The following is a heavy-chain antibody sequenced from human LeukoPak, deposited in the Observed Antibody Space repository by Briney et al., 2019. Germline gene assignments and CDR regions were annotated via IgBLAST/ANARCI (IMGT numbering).Heavy chain of an antibody. Sequence: SETLSLTCTVSGYSINSGYYWVWIRQPPGKGLEWIGSIYRTGSINYNPSLKSRVTISLDTSKNQFSLKLSSVTAADTAVYYCARKGSSSWYDYWGQGTLVTVSS. J-gene: IGHJ4*02. CDR1: GYSINSGYY. D-gene: IGHD6-13*01. CDR2: IYRTGSI. CDR3: ARKGSSSWYDY. V-gene: IGHV4-38-2*02.